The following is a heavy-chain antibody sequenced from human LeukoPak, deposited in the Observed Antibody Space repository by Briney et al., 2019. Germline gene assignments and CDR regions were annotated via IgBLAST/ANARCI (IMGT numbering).Heavy chain of an antibody. Sequence: QSGGSLRLSCAASGFTFSNYAMNWVRQAPGGGLEWVAAITYDGNNKFYADSVKGRFTISRDNSKNTLYLQMNSLRAEDTAVYYCAKGEGSSYYDSRVPWDYWGQGTLVTVSS. D-gene: IGHD3-22*01. CDR1: GFTFSNYA. CDR2: ITYDGNNK. CDR3: AKGEGSSYYDSRVPWDY. V-gene: IGHV3-30*04. J-gene: IGHJ4*02.